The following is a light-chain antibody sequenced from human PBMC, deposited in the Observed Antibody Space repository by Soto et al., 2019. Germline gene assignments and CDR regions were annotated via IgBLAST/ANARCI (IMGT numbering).Light chain of an antibody. V-gene: IGKV3-20*01. CDR3: QQYGSSPRT. CDR1: QSMSTSY. Sequence: EIVLTQSPGTLSLSPGERATLSCRASQSMSTSYLAWYQQKPGQAPRLLIYNTSSRATGIPDRFSGSGSGTDFTLIISRLEPEDFAVYYCQQYGSSPRTFGQGTKVEIK. CDR2: NTS. J-gene: IGKJ1*01.